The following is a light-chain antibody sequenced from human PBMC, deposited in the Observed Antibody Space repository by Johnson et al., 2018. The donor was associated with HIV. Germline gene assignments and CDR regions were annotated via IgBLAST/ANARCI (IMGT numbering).Light chain of an antibody. Sequence: QAVLTQPPSVSAAPGQKVTISCSGSSSNIGNNYVSWYQQLPGTAPKLLIYENTKRPSGIPDRFSGSKSGTSATLGITGRPPGDEGDYYCGTWDGSLGAGAVFGTGTKVTVL. V-gene: IGLV1-51*02. CDR3: GTWDGSLGAGAV. CDR1: SSNIGNNY. J-gene: IGLJ1*01. CDR2: ENT.